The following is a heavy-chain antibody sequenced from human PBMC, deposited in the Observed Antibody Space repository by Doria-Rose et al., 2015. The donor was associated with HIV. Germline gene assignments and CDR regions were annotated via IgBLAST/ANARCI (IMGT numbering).Heavy chain of an antibody. D-gene: IGHD6-13*01. CDR2: IFSDDER. J-gene: IGHJ4*02. V-gene: IGHV2-26*01. CDR1: GVSLSSPGMG. CDR3: ARIKSSRWYHKYYFDF. Sequence: QVQLVQSGPVLVKPTETLTLTCTVSGVSLSSPGMGVSWIRQPPGKALEWLANIFSDDERSYKPSLKSRLTISRGTSKSQVVLTMTDMDLVDTATYYCARIKSSRWYHKYYFDFWGQGTLVIVSA.